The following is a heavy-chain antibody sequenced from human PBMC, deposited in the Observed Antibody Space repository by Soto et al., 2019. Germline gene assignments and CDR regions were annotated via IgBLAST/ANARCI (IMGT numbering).Heavy chain of an antibody. J-gene: IGHJ4*02. CDR3: ARVRIESSSSVSYYFDY. CDR2: IYYSGST. CDR1: GGSISSGDYY. D-gene: IGHD6-6*01. V-gene: IGHV4-30-4*01. Sequence: TLSLTCTVSGGSISSGDYYWSWIRQPPGKGLEWIGYIYYSGSTYYNPSLKSRVTISVDTSKNQFSLKLSSVTAADTAVYYCARVRIESSSSVSYYFDYWGQGTLVTVSS.